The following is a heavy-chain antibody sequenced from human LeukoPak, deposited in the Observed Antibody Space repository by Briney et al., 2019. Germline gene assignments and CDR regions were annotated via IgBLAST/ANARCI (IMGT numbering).Heavy chain of an antibody. V-gene: IGHV4-59*01. CDR2: IYYSGST. Sequence: SETLSLTCTVSGDSISSYYWSWIRQPPGKGLEWIGYIYYSGSTNYNPSLKSRVTISVDTSKNQFSLKLNSVTAADTAVYYCAREATMVRGVSWFDPWGQGTLVTVSS. CDR3: AREATMVRGVSWFDP. D-gene: IGHD3-10*01. J-gene: IGHJ5*02. CDR1: GDSISSYY.